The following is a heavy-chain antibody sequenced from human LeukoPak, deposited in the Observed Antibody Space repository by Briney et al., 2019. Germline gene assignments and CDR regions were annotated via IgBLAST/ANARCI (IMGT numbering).Heavy chain of an antibody. V-gene: IGHV3-9*03. J-gene: IGHJ4*02. CDR3: AKDMLARQLVSNYYFDY. CDR1: GFTFDDYA. D-gene: IGHD6-13*01. CDR2: ISWNSGSI. Sequence: GGSLRLSCAASGFTFDDYAMHWVRQAPGKGLEWVSGISWNSGSIGYADSVKGRFTISRDNAKNSLYLQMNSLRAEDMALYYCAKDMLARQLVSNYYFDYWGQGTLVTVSS.